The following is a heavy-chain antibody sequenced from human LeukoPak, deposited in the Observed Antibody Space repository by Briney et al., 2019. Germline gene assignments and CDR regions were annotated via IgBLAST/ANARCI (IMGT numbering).Heavy chain of an antibody. J-gene: IGHJ5*02. Sequence: PSETLSLTCTVSGGSISSYYWSWIRQPPGKGLEWIGYIYYRGSTNYNPSLKSRVTISVDTSKNQFSLKLSSVTAADTAVYYCARADGYSYGSHWFDPWGQGTLVTVSS. CDR3: ARADGYSYGSHWFDP. D-gene: IGHD5-18*01. CDR2: IYYRGST. V-gene: IGHV4-59*01. CDR1: GGSISSYY.